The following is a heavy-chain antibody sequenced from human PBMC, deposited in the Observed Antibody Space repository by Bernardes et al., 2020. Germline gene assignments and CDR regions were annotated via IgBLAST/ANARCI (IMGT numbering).Heavy chain of an antibody. CDR1: GGSISSYY. CDR2: IYYSGST. J-gene: IGHJ6*04. Sequence: SETLSLTRTVSGGSISSYYWSWIRQPPGKGLEWIGYIYYSGSTNYNPSLKSRVTISVDTSKNQFSLKLSSVTAADTAVYYCARGTPLTGDRKTTKRNYYYYGMDVWGKGTTVTVSS. CDR3: ARGTPLTGDRKTTKRNYYYYGMDV. V-gene: IGHV4-59*01. D-gene: IGHD7-27*01.